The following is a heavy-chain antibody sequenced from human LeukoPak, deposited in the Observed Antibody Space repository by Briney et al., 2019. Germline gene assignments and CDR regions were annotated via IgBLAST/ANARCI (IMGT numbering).Heavy chain of an antibody. J-gene: IGHJ4*02. CDR3: ARDPLIVVVPAAPDY. Sequence: GGSLRLSCAASGFTFSSYAMHWVRQAPGKGLEWVAVISYDGSNKYYADSVKGRFTISRDNSKNTLYLQMNSLRAEDTAVYYCARDPLIVVVPAAPDYWVQGTLVTVSS. V-gene: IGHV3-30-3*01. CDR1: GFTFSSYA. CDR2: ISYDGSNK. D-gene: IGHD2-2*01.